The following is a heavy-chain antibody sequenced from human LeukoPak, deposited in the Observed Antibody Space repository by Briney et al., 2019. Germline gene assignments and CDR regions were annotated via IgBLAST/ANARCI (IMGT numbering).Heavy chain of an antibody. CDR3: TTDYYDYVWGSYRPDY. D-gene: IGHD3-16*02. CDR2: IKSKTDGETT. V-gene: IGHV3-15*01. CDR1: GFTFSNAW. Sequence: GGSLRLSCAASGFTFSNAWMTWVRQAPGQGLEWVARIKSKTDGETTDYAAPVKGRFTISRDDSKNTLYLQMNSLKTEDTAVYYCTTDYYDYVWGSYRPDYWGQGTLVTVSS. J-gene: IGHJ4*02.